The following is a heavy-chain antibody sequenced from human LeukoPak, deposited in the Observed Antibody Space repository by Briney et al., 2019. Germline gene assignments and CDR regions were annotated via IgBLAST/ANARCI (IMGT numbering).Heavy chain of an antibody. CDR1: GGSISSHY. J-gene: IGHJ4*02. V-gene: IGHV4-59*11. CDR2: IYYNGNT. CDR3: ARSMTTVTTCYFDY. D-gene: IGHD4-17*01. Sequence: SETLSLTCSVSGGSISSHYWSWIRQAPGKRLEWIGYIYYNGNTNYNSSLQSRVTISVDTSKNQFSLKLSSVTAADTAVYYCARSMTTVTTCYFDYWGQGTLVTVSS.